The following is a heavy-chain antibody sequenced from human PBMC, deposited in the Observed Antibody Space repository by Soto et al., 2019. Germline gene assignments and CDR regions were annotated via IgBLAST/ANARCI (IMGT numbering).Heavy chain of an antibody. J-gene: IGHJ4*02. D-gene: IGHD6-6*01. CDR3: ATPPIAARTPLDY. CDR1: GYTLTELS. CDR2: FDPEDGET. Sequence: ASVKVSCKXSGYTLTELSMHWVRQAPGKGLEWMGGFDPEDGETIYAQKFQGRVTMSEDTSTDTAYMELSSLRSEDTAVYYCATPPIAARTPLDYWGQGTLVTVSS. V-gene: IGHV1-24*01.